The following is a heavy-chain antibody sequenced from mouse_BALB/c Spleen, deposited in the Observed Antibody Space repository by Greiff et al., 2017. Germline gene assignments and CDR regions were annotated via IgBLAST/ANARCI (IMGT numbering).Heavy chain of an antibody. V-gene: IGHV3-2*02. CDR3: ARWMGYDYDGFAY. D-gene: IGHD2-4*01. CDR2: ISYSGST. CDR1: GYSITSDYA. Sequence: VQLKESGPGLVKPSQSLSLTCTVTGYSITSDYAWNWIRQFPGNKLEWMGYISYSGSTSYNPSLKSRISITRDTSKNQFFLQLNSVTTEDTATYYCARWMGYDYDGFAYWGQGTLVTVSA. J-gene: IGHJ3*01.